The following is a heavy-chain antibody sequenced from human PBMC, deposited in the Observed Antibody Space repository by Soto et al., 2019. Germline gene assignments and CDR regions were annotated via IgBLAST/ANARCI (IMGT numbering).Heavy chain of an antibody. CDR3: ARNGTYSSSLSQYSGMDV. CDR1: GGTFANFI. J-gene: IGHJ6*02. V-gene: IGHV1-69*13. D-gene: IGHD6-6*01. Sequence: SVKVSCKASGGTFANFIMNWVRQTPGQGLEWMGGIVPMFGTATYAEKFKGRVTISATESTSTAYMELTSLRSEDTAVYYCARNGTYSSSLSQYSGMDVWGQGTTVTVSS. CDR2: IVPMFGTA.